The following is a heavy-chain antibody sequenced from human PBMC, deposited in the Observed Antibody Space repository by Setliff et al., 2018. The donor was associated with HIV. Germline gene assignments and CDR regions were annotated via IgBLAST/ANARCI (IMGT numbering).Heavy chain of an antibody. D-gene: IGHD4-4*01. CDR2: ISSTSTYL. V-gene: IGHV3-21*01. Sequence: PGGSLRLSCAASGLTFTEYTMNWVRQAPGKGLQWVSSISSTSTYLHYADSVKGRFTISRDNAKNTLYLQMNSLRAEDTAVYYCARDAYTVTTFDYWGQGTLVTVPS. CDR3: ARDAYTVTTFDY. CDR1: GLTFTEYT. J-gene: IGHJ4*02.